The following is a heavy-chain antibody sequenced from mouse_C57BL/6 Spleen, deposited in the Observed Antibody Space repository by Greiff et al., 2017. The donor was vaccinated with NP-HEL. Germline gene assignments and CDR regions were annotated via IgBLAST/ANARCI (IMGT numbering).Heavy chain of an antibody. D-gene: IGHD5-1-1*01. J-gene: IGHJ2*01. CDR1: GYTFTSYW. V-gene: IGHV1-69*01. CDR3: ARVNTYVYYFDY. CDR2: IDPSDSYT. Sequence: QVQLQQPGAELVMPGASVKLSCKASGYTFTSYWMHWVKQRPGQGLEWIGEIDPSDSYTNYNQKFKGKYTLTVDKSSSTAYMQLSSLTSEDSAVDYCARVNTYVYYFDYWGQGTTLTVSS.